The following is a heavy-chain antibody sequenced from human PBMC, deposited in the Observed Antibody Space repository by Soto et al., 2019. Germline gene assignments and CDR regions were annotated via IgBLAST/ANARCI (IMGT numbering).Heavy chain of an antibody. CDR3: ARGPSSGSFDY. Sequence: QVQLVQSGAEVKKPGASVKVSCKASGYTFTYYTMHWLRQAPGQSLEWMGWINADNGNTYYSQKFQDRVTLNRDTSATTLYMELSSLTSEDTAVYYCARGPSSGSFDYWGQGTRVTVSS. J-gene: IGHJ4*02. D-gene: IGHD5-12*01. V-gene: IGHV1-3*01. CDR1: GYTFTYYT. CDR2: INADNGNT.